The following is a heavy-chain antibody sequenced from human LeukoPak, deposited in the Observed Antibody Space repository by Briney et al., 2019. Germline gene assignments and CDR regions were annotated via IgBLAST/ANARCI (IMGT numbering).Heavy chain of an antibody. V-gene: IGHV1-8*01. J-gene: IGHJ6*02. CDR1: GYTFTSYD. CDR3: ARSNSPRITIFGVVTNYYYGMDV. CDR2: MNPNSGNT. Sequence: ASVKVSCKASGYTFTSYDINWVRQATGQGLEWMGWMNPNSGNTGYAQKFQGRVTMTRNTSISTAYMELSSLRSEDTAVYYCARSNSPRITIFGVVTNYYYGMDVWGQGTTVTVS. D-gene: IGHD3-3*01.